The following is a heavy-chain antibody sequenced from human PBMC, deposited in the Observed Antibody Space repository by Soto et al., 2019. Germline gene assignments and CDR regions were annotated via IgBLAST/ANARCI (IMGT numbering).Heavy chain of an antibody. CDR2: INGYNGNA. V-gene: IGHV1-18*01. CDR1: GYTFTTYG. D-gene: IGHD3-16*01. J-gene: IGHJ6*02. CDR3: ARMGDVPYYYYGMDV. Sequence: QVQLVQSGAEVKKPGASVTVSCKASGYTFTTYGVSWVRQAPGQGLEWLGGINGYNGNAKYAENLQGRVRMTTDTSTSTAYMELRSLRSDDTAVYYCARMGDVPYYYYGMDVWGQGTTVTVSS.